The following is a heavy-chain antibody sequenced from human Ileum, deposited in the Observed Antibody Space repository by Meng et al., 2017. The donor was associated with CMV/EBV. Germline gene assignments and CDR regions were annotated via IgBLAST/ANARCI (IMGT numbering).Heavy chain of an antibody. J-gene: IGHJ4*02. Sequence: ASVKVSCKASGYTFAASYMHWVRQAPGQGREWMGWINPIGGGTKYAQKFQSRVTMTSDASINTAYMELSNLRSDDTADYFCATLCPCTDCNGADCVGWGQGALVTVSS. D-gene: IGHD2-21*02. CDR1: GYTFAASY. V-gene: IGHV1-2*02. CDR2: INPIGGGT. CDR3: ATLCPCTDCNGADCVG.